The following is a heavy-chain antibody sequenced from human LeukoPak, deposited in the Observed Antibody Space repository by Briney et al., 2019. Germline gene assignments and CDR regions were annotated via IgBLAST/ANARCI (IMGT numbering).Heavy chain of an antibody. CDR3: AKVGGSFLSKASDM. V-gene: IGHV3-30*02. D-gene: IGHD1-26*01. CDR1: GCTFSNYG. Sequence: PGGSLRPSCAASGCTFSNYGVHWVRQAPDKGLEWVAFIRYDGSDKYYADSVKGRVTISRDNSKNTLYLQMNSLRGEVTAVYYSAKVGGSFLSKASDMWGQGTMVTVSS. CDR2: IRYDGSDK. J-gene: IGHJ3*02.